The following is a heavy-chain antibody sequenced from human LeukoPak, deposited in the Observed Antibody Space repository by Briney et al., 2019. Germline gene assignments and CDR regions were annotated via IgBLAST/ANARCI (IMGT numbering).Heavy chain of an antibody. CDR2: INPNSGGT. Sequence: ASVKVSCKASGYTFTGYPIHWVRQAPGQGLEWMGWINPNSGGTNIAQKFQGRVSLTRDTSVFAAYMELSRLRSDDTAVYYCARAAVTVTTFWFDPWGQGTLVTVSS. CDR1: GYTFTGYP. D-gene: IGHD4-17*01. V-gene: IGHV1-2*02. J-gene: IGHJ5*02. CDR3: ARAAVTVTTFWFDP.